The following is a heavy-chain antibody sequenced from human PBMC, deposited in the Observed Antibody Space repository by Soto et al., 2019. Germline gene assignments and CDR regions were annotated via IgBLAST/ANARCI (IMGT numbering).Heavy chain of an antibody. CDR3: ARVIVVVPAARKTNTMVRDY. CDR1: GYTFTSYG. D-gene: IGHD2-2*01. Sequence: GASVKVSCKASGYTFTSYGISWVRQAPGQGLEWMGWISAYNGNTNYAQKLQGRVTMTTDTSTSTAYMELRSLRSDDTAVYYCARVIVVVPAARKTNTMVRDYWGQGTLVTVSS. V-gene: IGHV1-18*01. J-gene: IGHJ4*02. CDR2: ISAYNGNT.